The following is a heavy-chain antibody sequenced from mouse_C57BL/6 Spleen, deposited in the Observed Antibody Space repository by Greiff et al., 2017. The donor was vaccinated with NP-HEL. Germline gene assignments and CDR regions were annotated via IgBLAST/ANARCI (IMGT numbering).Heavy chain of an antibody. Sequence: QVQLQQSGAELARPGASVKMSCKASGYTFTSYTMHWVQQRPGQGLEWIGYINPSSGYTKYNQKFKDKATLTADKSSSTVYMQLSSLTAEDSAVYDCARATAQSPFAYWGQGTLVTVSA. J-gene: IGHJ3*01. D-gene: IGHD3-2*02. CDR2: INPSSGYT. CDR1: GYTFTSYT. V-gene: IGHV1-4*01. CDR3: ARATAQSPFAY.